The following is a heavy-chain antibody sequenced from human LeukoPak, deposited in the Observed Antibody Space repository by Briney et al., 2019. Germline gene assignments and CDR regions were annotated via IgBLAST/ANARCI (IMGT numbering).Heavy chain of an antibody. V-gene: IGHV3-9*01. D-gene: IGHD3-9*01. CDR2: NSWNSGST. J-gene: IGHJ4*02. CDR3: AKDISLSDYDILTGTGFDY. Sequence: GRSLRLSCAASGFTLDDYAIHWVRHAPGKGLEWVSGNSWNSGSTGYADSVKGRFTISRDNAKNSLYLQMNSLRPEDTAVYYCAKDISLSDYDILTGTGFDYWGQGTLVTVSS. CDR1: GFTLDDYA.